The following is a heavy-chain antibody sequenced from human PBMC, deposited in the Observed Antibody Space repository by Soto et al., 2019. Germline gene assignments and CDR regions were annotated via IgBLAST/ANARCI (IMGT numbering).Heavy chain of an antibody. CDR1: GVTLSGSA. D-gene: IGHD4-17*01. CDR2: IRSKANNYAI. CDR3: SSTMVTTQDY. Sequence: EVQLVESGGGLVQPGGSLKLSCAASGVTLSGSAMHWVRQASGKGLEWVGRIRSKANNYAIAYAASVKGRFTIFRDDSKNTAYLELNSLKTEDTAVYYCSSTMVTTQDYWGQGTLVTVSS. V-gene: IGHV3-73*01. J-gene: IGHJ4*02.